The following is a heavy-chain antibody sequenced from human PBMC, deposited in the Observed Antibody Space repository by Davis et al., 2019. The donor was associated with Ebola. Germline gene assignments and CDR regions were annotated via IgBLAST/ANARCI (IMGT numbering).Heavy chain of an antibody. CDR3: ATPFY. CDR2: IKQDGSER. V-gene: IGHV3-7*01. CDR1: GFTFSTYW. Sequence: GESLKISCTAPGFTFSTYWMSWVRQAPGKGLEWVANIKQDGSERYYVDSVKGRFTISRDNAKNSLYLQMNSLRAEDTAVYYCATPFYWGQGTLVTVS. J-gene: IGHJ4*02.